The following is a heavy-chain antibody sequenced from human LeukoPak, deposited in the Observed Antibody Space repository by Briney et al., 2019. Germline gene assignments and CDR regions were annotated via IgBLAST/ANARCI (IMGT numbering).Heavy chain of an antibody. J-gene: IGHJ6*02. CDR2: ISGSGGST. Sequence: GGSLRLYCAASGLTFSSYAMSWVRQAPGKGLEWVSAISGSGGSTYYADSVKGRFTISRDNSKNTLYLQMNSLRAEDTAVYYCAKATYYDILTGSNYGMDVWGQGTTVTVSS. CDR1: GLTFSSYA. V-gene: IGHV3-23*01. CDR3: AKATYYDILTGSNYGMDV. D-gene: IGHD3-9*01.